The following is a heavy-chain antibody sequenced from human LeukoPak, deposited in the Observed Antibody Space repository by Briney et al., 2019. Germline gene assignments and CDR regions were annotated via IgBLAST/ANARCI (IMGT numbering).Heavy chain of an antibody. V-gene: IGHV3-21*01. CDR1: GFTFSSYS. J-gene: IGHJ5*02. CDR3: ARDEEVGRFDP. D-gene: IGHD2-15*01. Sequence: GGSLRLSCAASGFTFSSYSMNWVRQAPGKGLEWVSSISSSSSYIYYADSVKGRFTISRDNAKNSLYLQMNSLRAEDTAVYYCARDEEVGRFDPWGQGTLVTVSS. CDR2: ISSSSSYI.